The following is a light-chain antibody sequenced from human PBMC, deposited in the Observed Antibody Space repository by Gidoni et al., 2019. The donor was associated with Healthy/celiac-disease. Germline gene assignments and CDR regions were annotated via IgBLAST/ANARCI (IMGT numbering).Light chain of an antibody. Sequence: DIVMTQSPDSLAVSLGERATINCKSSQSVLYSSNNKNYLAWYQQKPGQPPKLLIYWAATRESGVPERFSGSGSGTDFTLTSSSLQAEDVAVYYCQQYYSTPTFGQGTKVEIK. CDR1: QSVLYSSNNKNY. CDR2: WAA. V-gene: IGKV4-1*01. J-gene: IGKJ1*01. CDR3: QQYYSTPT.